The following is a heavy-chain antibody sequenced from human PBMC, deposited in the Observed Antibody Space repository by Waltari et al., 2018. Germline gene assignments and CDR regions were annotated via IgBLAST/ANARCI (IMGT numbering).Heavy chain of an antibody. V-gene: IGHV3-15*01. J-gene: IGHJ4*02. Sequence: EVDLVESGGGSVTPGESLRLSCETYGLTFMTAWMTLVRQAPGKKPEWVGRIKTTSEGGTTDYAAAVRGRFINSRDDSKKTLFLQMNSLKIEDTGLYYCTLPSAGHFDFWGQGTLVTVSS. CDR3: TLPSAGHFDF. CDR1: GLTFMTAW. CDR2: IKTTSEGGTT.